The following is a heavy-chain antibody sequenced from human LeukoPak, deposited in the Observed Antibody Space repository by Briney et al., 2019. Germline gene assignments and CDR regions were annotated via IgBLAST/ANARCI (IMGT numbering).Heavy chain of an antibody. CDR1: GGSFSGYY. D-gene: IGHD3-16*02. J-gene: IGHJ4*02. CDR3: ARGGVITFGGVIVRFDY. V-gene: IGHV4-34*01. CDR2: INHSGST. Sequence: SETLSLTCAVYGGSFSGYYWSWIRQPPGKGLEWIGEINHSGSTNYNPSLKSRVTISVDTSKNQFSLKLSSVTAADTAVYYCARGGVITFGGVIVRFDYWGQGTLVTVS.